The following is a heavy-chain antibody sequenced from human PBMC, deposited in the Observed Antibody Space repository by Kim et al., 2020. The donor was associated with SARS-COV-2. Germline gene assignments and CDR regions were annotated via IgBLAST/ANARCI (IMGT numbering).Heavy chain of an antibody. D-gene: IGHD4-17*01. CDR2: ISARDGNT. J-gene: IGHJ4*02. CDR1: GYMFTSYG. CDR3: ARGAYGDVSFDY. V-gene: IGHV1-18*04. Sequence: ASVKVSCKACGYMFTSYGFSWVRQAPAQGLEWLGWISARDGNTKYGQKVQGRVIMTTDTSTNTADMELWSLRSDDTAMYYCARGAYGDVSFDYWGQGALV.